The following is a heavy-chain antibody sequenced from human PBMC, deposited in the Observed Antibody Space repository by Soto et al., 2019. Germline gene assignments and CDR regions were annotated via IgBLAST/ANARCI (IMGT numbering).Heavy chain of an antibody. D-gene: IGHD2-15*01. J-gene: IGHJ4*02. V-gene: IGHV1-69*06. CDR3: ARERSSGSEDYFDY. Sequence: ASEKVSCKASGGTFSSYAISWVRQAPGQGLEWMGGIIPIFGTANYAQKFQGRVTITADKSTSTAYMELSSLRSEDTAVYYCARERSSGSEDYFDYWGQGTLVTVSS. CDR1: GGTFSSYA. CDR2: IIPIFGTA.